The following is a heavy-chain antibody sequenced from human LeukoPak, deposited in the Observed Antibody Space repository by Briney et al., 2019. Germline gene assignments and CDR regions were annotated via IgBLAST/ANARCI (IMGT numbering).Heavy chain of an antibody. D-gene: IGHD5-24*01. CDR2: IWFDGSMK. CDR1: GFTFSKIG. CDR3: ARESTIFSTYYVMDV. V-gene: IGHV3-33*01. J-gene: IGHJ6*02. Sequence: GGSLRLSCVASGFTFSKIGMHWVRQAPGKGLEWVAVIWFDGSMKYYGDSVQGRFTVSRDNSNSTLFLQMNSLRAEDTAVYYCARESTIFSTYYVMDVWGQGTAVTISS.